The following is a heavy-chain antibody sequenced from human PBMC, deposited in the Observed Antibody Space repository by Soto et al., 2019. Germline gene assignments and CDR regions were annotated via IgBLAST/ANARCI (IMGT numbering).Heavy chain of an antibody. CDR2: IIPVFGRA. Sequence: QVQLVQSGAEVKKPGSSVTVSCKTSGGTFVISAINWLRLAPGQRLEWMGGIIPVFGRADYAQRCQARVTMTAVEPSSTSVMELSRLISADTAVYYCTRDSPIRGAYYSRGAFDIWGQGTTVAVSS. D-gene: IGHD3-10*01. V-gene: IGHV1-69*01. J-gene: IGHJ3*02. CDR3: TRDSPIRGAYYSRGAFDI. CDR1: GGTFVISA.